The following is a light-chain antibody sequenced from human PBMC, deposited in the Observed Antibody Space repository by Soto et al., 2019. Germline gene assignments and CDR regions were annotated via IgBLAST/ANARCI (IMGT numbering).Light chain of an antibody. V-gene: IGKV1-5*03. CDR2: TAS. J-gene: IGKJ5*01. Sequence: DIPMTQSPSTLSASVGDRVTITCRASESIDDWLAWYQQKPGKAPKLLIYTASSLQSGVPPRCSGSGSGTEVPLTISSLQPDDFATYYCQRYHRCITFGPGTRLEIK. CDR1: ESIDDW. CDR3: QRYHRCIT.